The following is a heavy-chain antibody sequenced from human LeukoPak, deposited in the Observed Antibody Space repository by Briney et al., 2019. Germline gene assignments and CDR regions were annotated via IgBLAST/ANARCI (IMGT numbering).Heavy chain of an antibody. J-gene: IGHJ4*02. CDR2: ISNSGSDI. Sequence: PGGSLRLSCAASGFTFSLYSMHWVRQAPGKGLEWVSSISNSGSDIYYRDSVKGRFTISRDNAKNSLDLHLNSLRAEDTAVYYCARGDGYSDSSEFDYWGQGTLVLVSS. CDR3: ARGDGYSDSSEFDY. D-gene: IGHD5-24*01. V-gene: IGHV3-21*01. CDR1: GFTFSLYS.